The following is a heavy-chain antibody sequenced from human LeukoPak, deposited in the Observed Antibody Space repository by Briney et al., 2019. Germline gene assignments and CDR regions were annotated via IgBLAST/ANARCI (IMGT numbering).Heavy chain of an antibody. J-gene: IGHJ4*02. CDR2: IIPIFGTA. D-gene: IGHD2-8*01. Sequence: SVKVSCKASGYTFTSYDINWVRQAPGQGLEWMGGIIPIFGTANYAQKFQGRVTITTDESTSTAYMELSNLRSDDTAVYYCARDEAGFGTTPLDYWGQGTLVTVSS. CDR1: GYTFTSYD. V-gene: IGHV1-69*05. CDR3: ARDEAGFGTTPLDY.